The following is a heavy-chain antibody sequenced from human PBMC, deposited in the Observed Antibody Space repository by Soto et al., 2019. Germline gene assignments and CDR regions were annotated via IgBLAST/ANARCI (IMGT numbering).Heavy chain of an antibody. D-gene: IGHD3-3*01. Sequence: GESLKISCQASGYTFTAFWITWVRQMPGKGLEWMATIDPSGPYTNYSLSFQGHVTISADKSIGSAYLQWNSLEASDSAMYYCARLSTGFCCENTCQLYNGMDVWGQGTTVTVSS. CDR1: GYTFTAFW. J-gene: IGHJ6*02. CDR2: IDPSGPYT. CDR3: ARLSTGFCCENTCQLYNGMDV. V-gene: IGHV5-10-1*01.